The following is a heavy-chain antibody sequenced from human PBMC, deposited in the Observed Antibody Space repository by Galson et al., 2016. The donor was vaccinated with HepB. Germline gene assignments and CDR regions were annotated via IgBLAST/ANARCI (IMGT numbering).Heavy chain of an antibody. CDR2: ISFDGNNK. CDR3: ARESGTGVGGFDI. D-gene: IGHD1/OR15-1a*01. J-gene: IGHJ3*02. Sequence: SLRLSCAASGFTFSGFGMHWVRQAPGKGLQWVAVISFDGNNKYYAESVKGRFTISRDNAKNTLYLHMSSLRADDTSVYYCARESGTGVGGFDIWGQGTMVTVAS. V-gene: IGHV3-30*03. CDR1: GFTFSGFG.